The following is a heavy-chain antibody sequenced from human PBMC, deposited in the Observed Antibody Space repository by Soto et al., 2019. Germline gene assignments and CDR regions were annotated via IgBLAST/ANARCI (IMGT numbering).Heavy chain of an antibody. CDR2: IYPGDSDT. J-gene: IGHJ6*02. CDR3: ARAYSSSPMDYYYYGMDV. D-gene: IGHD6-13*01. CDR1: GYSFTSYW. Sequence: PGESLKISCKGSGYSFTSYWIVWVRQMPGKGLEWMGIIYPGDSDTRYSPSFQGQVTISADKSISTAYLQWSSLKASDTAMYYCARAYSSSPMDYYYYGMDVWGQGTTVTVSS. V-gene: IGHV5-51*01.